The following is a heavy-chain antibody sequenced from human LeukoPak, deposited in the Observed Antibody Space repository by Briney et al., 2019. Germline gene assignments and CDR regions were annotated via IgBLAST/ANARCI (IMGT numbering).Heavy chain of an antibody. J-gene: IGHJ6*03. CDR1: GYTFTGYA. Sequence: ASVKVSCKASGYTFTGYAISWVRQAPGQGLEWVGWINSYNGNTNYAQKLQGRVTMTTDTSTSTAYMELRSLRSDDTAVYYCARGGNNYDFWSGSLPDYYYMDVWGKGTTVTVSS. V-gene: IGHV1-18*01. CDR3: ARGGNNYDFWSGSLPDYYYMDV. D-gene: IGHD3-3*01. CDR2: INSYNGNT.